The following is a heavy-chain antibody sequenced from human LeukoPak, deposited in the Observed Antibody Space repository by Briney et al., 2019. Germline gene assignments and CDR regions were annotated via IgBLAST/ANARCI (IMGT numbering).Heavy chain of an antibody. V-gene: IGHV3-23*01. CDR2: ISGSGGRT. J-gene: IGHJ6*02. D-gene: IGHD4-11*01. CDR1: GFTFSNYA. CDR3: AKHLHSYYYGLDV. Sequence: HPGGSLRLSRAASGFTFSNYAMSWVRQAPGKGLEWVSVISGSGGRTYYADSVKGRFTISRDNSKDTLYLQMNSLRAEDTAVYYCAKHLHSYYYGLDVWGQGTTVTVSS.